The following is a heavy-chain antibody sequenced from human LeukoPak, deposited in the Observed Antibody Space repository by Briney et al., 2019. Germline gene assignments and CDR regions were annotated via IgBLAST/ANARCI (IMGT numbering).Heavy chain of an antibody. Sequence: PSETLSLTCTVSGGSISGYNWNWIRQPAGKGLEWIGRMSTGGNTAYNPSLKSRITLSLDTTKNQLSLNLTSVTPADTAMYYCARSLVGSTYFDYWGQGTLVTVSS. J-gene: IGHJ4*02. CDR1: GGSISGYN. CDR2: MSTGGNT. CDR3: ARSLVGSTYFDY. D-gene: IGHD2-2*01. V-gene: IGHV4-4*07.